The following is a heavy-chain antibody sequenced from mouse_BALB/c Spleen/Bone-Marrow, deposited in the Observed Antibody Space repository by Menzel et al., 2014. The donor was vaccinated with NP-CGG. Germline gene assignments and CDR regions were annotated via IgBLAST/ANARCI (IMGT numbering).Heavy chain of an antibody. Sequence: EVKVVESGGGLEQPGDSLILSCATSGFTFSDFYMEWVRQPPGKRLEWIATSRNRAKYYTTEYSASVKGRFIVSRDTSQSVLYLQMNARRAEDTAIYYCARDVGYGNYFVYWGQGTLVTVSA. CDR3: ARDVGYGNYFVY. CDR1: GFTFSDFY. D-gene: IGHD2-10*02. J-gene: IGHJ3*01. CDR2: SRNRAKYYTT. V-gene: IGHV7-1*02.